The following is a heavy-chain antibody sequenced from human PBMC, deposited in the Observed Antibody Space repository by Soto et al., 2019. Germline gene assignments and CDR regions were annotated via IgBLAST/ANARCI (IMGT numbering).Heavy chain of an antibody. CDR1: GYSFTSYW. CDR2: IYPGDSDT. Sequence: PGESLKISCKGSGYSFTSYWIGWVRQMPGKGLEWMGIIYPGDSDTRYSPSFQGQVTISADKSISTAYLQWSSLKASDTAVYYCARRGYDSHAVHAFEIWGQGTMVTVSS. D-gene: IGHD5-12*01. J-gene: IGHJ3*02. V-gene: IGHV5-51*01. CDR3: ARRGYDSHAVHAFEI.